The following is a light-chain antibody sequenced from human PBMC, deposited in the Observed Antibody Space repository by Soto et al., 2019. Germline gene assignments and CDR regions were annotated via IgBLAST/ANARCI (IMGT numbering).Light chain of an antibody. Sequence: EIVLTQSPGTLSLSPGERATLSCRASQSVNSYLAWYQHKPGQAPRLLIYDASNRATGIPDRFSGSGSGTDFTLTISSLEPEDFAAYYCQQRSNWPRTFGQGTKVDTK. CDR1: QSVNSY. CDR2: DAS. CDR3: QQRSNWPRT. V-gene: IGKV3-11*01. J-gene: IGKJ1*01.